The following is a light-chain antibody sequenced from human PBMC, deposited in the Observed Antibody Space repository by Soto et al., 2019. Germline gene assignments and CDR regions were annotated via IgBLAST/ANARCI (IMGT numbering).Light chain of an antibody. CDR3: QQSSDWPLT. V-gene: IGKV3-11*01. CDR2: DAS. J-gene: IGKJ4*01. CDR1: QSVSSQ. Sequence: EIVLTQSPATLSLSPGERATLSCRASQSVSSQLAWYQQKPGQAPRLLMYDASSRASGITARFSGSGSGTDFTITISSLEPEDFAVYYCQQSSDWPLTFGGGTKVEIK.